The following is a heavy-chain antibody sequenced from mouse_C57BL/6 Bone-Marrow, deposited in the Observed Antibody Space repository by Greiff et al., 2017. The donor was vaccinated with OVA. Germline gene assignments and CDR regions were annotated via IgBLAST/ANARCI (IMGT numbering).Heavy chain of an antibody. CDR3: TRGRVYYDPLCYAMDY. V-gene: IGHV6-6*01. CDR2: IRNKANNHAT. Sequence: EVKLMESGGGLVQPGGSMKLSCAASGFTFSDAWMDWVRQSPEKGLEWVAEIRNKANNHATYYAESVKGRFTISRDDSKSSVYLQMNSLRAEDTGIYYCTRGRVYYDPLCYAMDYWGQGTSVTVSS. CDR1: GFTFSDAW. D-gene: IGHD2-4*01. J-gene: IGHJ4*01.